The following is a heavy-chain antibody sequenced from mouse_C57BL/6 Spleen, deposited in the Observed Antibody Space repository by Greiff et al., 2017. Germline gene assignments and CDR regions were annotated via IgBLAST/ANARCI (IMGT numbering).Heavy chain of an antibody. CDR3: AKWRHSNYNVLYAMDY. J-gene: IGHJ4*01. CDR1: GYPFTSYG. V-gene: IGHV1-58*01. CDR2: ISIGNGYT. Sequence: EVPLQQSGAELVRPGSSVKMSCKTSGYPFTSYGINWVKQRPGQGLAWIGYISIGNGYTEYNEKFKGKATLTSDTSSRTAYMQLNSQTSEDSANYFCAKWRHSNYNVLYAMDYWGQGTSVTVSS. D-gene: IGHD2-5*01.